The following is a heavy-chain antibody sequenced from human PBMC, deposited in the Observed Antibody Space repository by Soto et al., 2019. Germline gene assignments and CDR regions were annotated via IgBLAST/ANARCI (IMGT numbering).Heavy chain of an antibody. CDR1: GYTFTSYD. CDR2: MNPNSGNT. D-gene: IGHD2-2*01. J-gene: IGHJ4*02. V-gene: IGHV1-8*01. CDR3: ARGVYCSSTSCYKSNDY. Sequence: ASVKVSCKASGYTFTSYDINWVRQATGQGLEWMGWMNPNSGNTGYAQKFQGRVTMTRNTSISTAYMELSSLRSEDTAVYYGARGVYCSSTSCYKSNDYWGQGTLVTVSS.